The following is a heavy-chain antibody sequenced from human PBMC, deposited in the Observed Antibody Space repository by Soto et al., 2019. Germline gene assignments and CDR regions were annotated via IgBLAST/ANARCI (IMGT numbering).Heavy chain of an antibody. CDR2: ISHDGSSK. Sequence: QVQLVESGGGVVQPGRSLRLSCAASGFTFRIYAMHWVRQAPGKGLEWVALISHDGSSKYYAGSVKGRFTISKDNSKNPLFLQMNSLRAEDTAVYYCARDMRPSGKGYDYAMDVWGLGTTVTVSS. J-gene: IGHJ6*02. CDR1: GFTFRIYA. CDR3: ARDMRPSGKGYDYAMDV. V-gene: IGHV3-30*04. D-gene: IGHD2-2*01.